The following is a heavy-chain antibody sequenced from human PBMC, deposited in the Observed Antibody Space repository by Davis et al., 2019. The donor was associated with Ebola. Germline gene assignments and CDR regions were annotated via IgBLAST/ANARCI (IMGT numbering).Heavy chain of an antibody. CDR2: IIPMLGIP. Sequence: AASVKVSCKASGGTFSTYAIDWVRQAPGQGLEWMGRIIPMLGIPNYAQRFQGRVTITADKSTSTAYMELSSLRSEDTAMYYCARDLGTATATEWGQGTLVTVSS. D-gene: IGHD5-18*01. V-gene: IGHV1-69*04. CDR1: GGTFSTYA. CDR3: ARDLGTATATE. J-gene: IGHJ4*02.